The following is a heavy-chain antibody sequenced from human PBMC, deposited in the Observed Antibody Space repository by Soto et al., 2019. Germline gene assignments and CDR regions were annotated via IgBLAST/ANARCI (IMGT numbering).Heavy chain of an antibody. CDR3: ARDSGDQPSRRNDAFDI. CDR2: IWYDGTNK. Sequence: GGSLRLSCAASGFTFSSYGMHRVRQAPGKGLEWVAVIWYDGTNKYYVDSVKGRFTISKDNSKNTLYLQMNSLRAEDTAIYYCARDSGDQPSRRNDAFDIWGQETMLKVSS. D-gene: IGHD6-25*01. CDR1: GFTFSSYG. J-gene: IGHJ3*02. V-gene: IGHV3-33*01.